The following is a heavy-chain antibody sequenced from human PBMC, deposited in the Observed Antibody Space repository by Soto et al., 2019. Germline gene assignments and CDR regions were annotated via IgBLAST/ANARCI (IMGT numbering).Heavy chain of an antibody. D-gene: IGHD3-3*01. J-gene: IGHJ5*02. V-gene: IGHV4-30-2*01. Sequence: SLSRTCSVSGGSISSGDYSWSWLRQPPGKALEWIGYIDQSGSTYYNPSLKSRVTISVDGSKNQFSLKLSSVTAADTAVYYCAIGVPIFGVAPKWFDPWGQGTLVTVYS. CDR1: GGSISSGDYS. CDR3: AIGVPIFGVAPKWFDP. CDR2: IDQSGST.